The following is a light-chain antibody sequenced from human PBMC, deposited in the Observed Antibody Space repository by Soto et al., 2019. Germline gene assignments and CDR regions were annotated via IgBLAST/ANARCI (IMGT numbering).Light chain of an antibody. J-gene: IGLJ2*01. CDR3: QSYDSGLSVI. CDR2: DNS. CDR1: GSTFGAGYD. Sequence: QPVLTQPPSVSGAPGQRVTISCTGSGSTFGAGYDVHWYQQLPGSAPKLLISDNSNRPSGVPDRFSGSKSGTSASLAISGLQAEDEADYYCQSYDSGLSVIFGGGTKLTVL. V-gene: IGLV1-40*01.